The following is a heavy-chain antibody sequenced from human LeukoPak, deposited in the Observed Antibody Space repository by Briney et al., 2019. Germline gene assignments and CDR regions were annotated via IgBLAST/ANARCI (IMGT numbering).Heavy chain of an antibody. V-gene: IGHV1-18*01. CDR2: ISAYNGNT. CDR3: ARDLEYYYDSSGYYNPDY. CDR1: GYTFTSYG. Sequence: ASVKVSCKASGYTFTSYGISWVRQAPGQGLEWMGWISAYNGNTNYAQKLQGRVTMTTDTSTSTAYMELRSLRSDDTAVYYCARDLEYYYDSSGYYNPDYWGQGTLVTVSS. D-gene: IGHD3-22*01. J-gene: IGHJ4*02.